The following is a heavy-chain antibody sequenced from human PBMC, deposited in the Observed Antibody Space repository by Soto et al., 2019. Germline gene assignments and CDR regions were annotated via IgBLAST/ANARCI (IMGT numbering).Heavy chain of an antibody. CDR2: IYYSGST. D-gene: IGHD5-12*01. CDR1: GGYISSYY. V-gene: IGHV4-59*01. Sequence: SETLSLTCTVSGGYISSYYWSWIRQPPGKGLEWIGYIYYSGSTNYNPSLKSRVTISVDTSKNQFSLKLSSVTAADTAVYYCARNGAVATITGLSYYMDVWGKGTTVTVSS. CDR3: ARNGAVATITGLSYYMDV. J-gene: IGHJ6*03.